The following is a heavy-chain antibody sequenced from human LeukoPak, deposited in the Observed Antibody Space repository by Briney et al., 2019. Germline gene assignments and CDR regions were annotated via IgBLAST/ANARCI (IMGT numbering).Heavy chain of an antibody. V-gene: IGHV4-61*01. J-gene: IGHJ4*02. Sequence: SETLSLTCTVSGGSVSSGIYYWSWIRQPPGKGLEWIGYIFYSGITNYNPSLKSRVTISVDTSKNQFSLKLSSLTAADTAVYYCARTTSGWYYFDYWGQGTLVTVSS. CDR1: GGSVSSGIYY. CDR3: ARTTSGWYYFDY. D-gene: IGHD6-19*01. CDR2: IFYSGIT.